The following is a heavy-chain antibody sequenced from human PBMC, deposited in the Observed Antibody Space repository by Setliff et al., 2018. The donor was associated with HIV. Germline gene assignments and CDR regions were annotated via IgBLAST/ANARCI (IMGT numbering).Heavy chain of an antibody. D-gene: IGHD3-22*01. CDR1: GFTFSSYW. V-gene: IGHV3-7*01. J-gene: IGHJ3*02. CDR3: ARDPAGYYDSSGYYKDAFDI. Sequence: GGSLRLSCAATGFTFSSYWMSWVRQAPGKGLEWVANIKQDGSEKYYVDSVKGRFTISRDNAKNSLYLQMNSLRAEDTAVYYCARDPAGYYDSSGYYKDAFDIWGQGTMVTVSS. CDR2: IKQDGSEK.